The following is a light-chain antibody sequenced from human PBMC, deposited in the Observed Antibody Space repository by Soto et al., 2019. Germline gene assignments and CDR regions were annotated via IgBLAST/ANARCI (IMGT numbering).Light chain of an antibody. V-gene: IGKV1-5*01. CDR3: QQYNSYPGYT. CDR2: DAS. J-gene: IGKJ2*01. CDR1: PSISSW. Sequence: DIQMTQSPSTLSASVGDRVTITCRASPSISSWLAWYQQKPGKAPKLLIYDASSLESGVPSRFSGSGSGTEFTLTISSLQPADFATYYCQQYNSYPGYTCGQGTKLEIK.